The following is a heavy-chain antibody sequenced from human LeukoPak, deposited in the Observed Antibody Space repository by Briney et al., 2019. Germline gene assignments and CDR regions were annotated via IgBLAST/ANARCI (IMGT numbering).Heavy chain of an antibody. J-gene: IGHJ3*02. CDR2: INPCGGST. Sequence: MGIINPCGGSTSYAQKFQGRGTMTRDTSTSTVYMELSSLRSEDTAVYYCARAAIAYDAFDIWGQGTMVTVSS. V-gene: IGHV1-46*01. CDR3: ARAAIAYDAFDI.